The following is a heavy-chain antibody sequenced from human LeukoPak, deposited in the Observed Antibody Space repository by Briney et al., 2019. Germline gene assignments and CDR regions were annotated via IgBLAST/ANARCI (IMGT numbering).Heavy chain of an antibody. CDR1: GYTFTSNY. CDR2: INPSGGST. Sequence: ASVKVSCKASGYTFTSNYMHWVRQAPGQGLEWMGIINPSGGSTSYAQKFQGRVTMTRDASTSTVYMELSSLRSEDTAVYYCARGTVAGTAQDYWGQGTLVTVSS. J-gene: IGHJ4*02. CDR3: ARGTVAGTAQDY. D-gene: IGHD6-19*01. V-gene: IGHV1-46*01.